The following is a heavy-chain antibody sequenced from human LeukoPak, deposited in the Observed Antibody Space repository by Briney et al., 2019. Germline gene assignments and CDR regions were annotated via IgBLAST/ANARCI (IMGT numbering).Heavy chain of an antibody. CDR2: IYSGGST. Sequence: PGGSLRLSCAASGFTVSSNYMSWVRQAPGKGLEWVSVIYSGGSTYYADSVKGRFTISRDNSKNTLYLQMNRLRAEDTAVYYCAREYYDILTGSLYDYWGQGTLVTVSS. V-gene: IGHV3-66*01. D-gene: IGHD3-9*01. CDR1: GFTVSSNY. J-gene: IGHJ4*02. CDR3: AREYYDILTGSLYDY.